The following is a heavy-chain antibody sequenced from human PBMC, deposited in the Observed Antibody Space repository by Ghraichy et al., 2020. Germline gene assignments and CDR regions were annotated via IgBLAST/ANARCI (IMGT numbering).Heavy chain of an antibody. Sequence: GGSLRLSCAASGFTVSSNYMNWVRQAPGKGLEWVSVIYIGGSTDYADSARGRFTISRDSSKNTVYLQMNSLRADDTAVYYWARDTRYHGSYSNYWGQGPLVTVSS. D-gene: IGHD3-10*01. J-gene: IGHJ4*02. CDR2: IYIGGST. V-gene: IGHV3-53*01. CDR3: ARDTRYHGSYSNY. CDR1: GFTVSSNY.